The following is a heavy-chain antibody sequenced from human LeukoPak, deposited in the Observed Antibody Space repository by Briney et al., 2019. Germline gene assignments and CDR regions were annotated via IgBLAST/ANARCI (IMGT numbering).Heavy chain of an antibody. CDR3: ARGVRSYNSSGYNWFDP. V-gene: IGHV1-46*01. CDR2: INPSGGST. Sequence: GASVKVSCKASGYTFTSYYMHWVRQAPGQGLEWMGIINPSGGSTSYAQKSQGRVTMTRDTSTSTVYMELSSLRSEDTAVYYCARGVRSYNSSGYNWFDPWGQGTLVTVSS. D-gene: IGHD3-22*01. CDR1: GYTFTSYY. J-gene: IGHJ5*02.